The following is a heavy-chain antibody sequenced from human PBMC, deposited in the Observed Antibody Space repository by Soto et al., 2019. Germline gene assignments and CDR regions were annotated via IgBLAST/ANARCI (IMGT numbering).Heavy chain of an antibody. J-gene: IGHJ5*02. CDR3: ARGNGYSYGEDWFDP. D-gene: IGHD5-18*01. CDR1: GFTFSDYY. V-gene: IGHV3-11*01. Sequence: GPLRLSCSASGFTFSDYYISGIRQAPGKGLEWVSYISSSGSTIYYADSVKGRFTISRDNAKNSLYMQMNSLRAEDTAVYYCARGNGYSYGEDWFDPWGQGTLVT. CDR2: ISSSGSTI.